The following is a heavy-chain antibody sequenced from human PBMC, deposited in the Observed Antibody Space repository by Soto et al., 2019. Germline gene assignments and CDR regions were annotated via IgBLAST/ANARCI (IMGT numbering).Heavy chain of an antibody. CDR3: AREVQVHTPAFVY. J-gene: IGHJ4*02. D-gene: IGHD3-10*01. CDR1: GGTFNTYA. CDR2: ISPMFGAA. Sequence: QVQLVQSGAEMKKPGSSVKVSCQSSGGTFNTYAMNWVRRAPGQGPDWMGDISPMFGAANYATKFQGRVTITADESTGTSYMQLSSLTSEDTALYFCAREVQVHTPAFVYWGQGTLFTVSS. V-gene: IGHV1-69*19.